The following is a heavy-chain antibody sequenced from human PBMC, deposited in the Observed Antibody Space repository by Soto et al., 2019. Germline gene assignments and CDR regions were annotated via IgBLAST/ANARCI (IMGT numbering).Heavy chain of an antibody. CDR2: ILYDGTNE. V-gene: IGHV3-30*18. CDR1: GFTFSTYG. Sequence: GGSLRLSCAASGFTFSTYGMHWVRQAPGKGLEWVALILYDGTNEFYGDSVKGRFTISRDDSKTTLYLKMNSLRAEDTAVYFCAKDPSYYGGNLRGSYFDYWGQGTLVTVSS. CDR3: AKDPSYYGGNLRGSYFDY. D-gene: IGHD2-21*01. J-gene: IGHJ4*02.